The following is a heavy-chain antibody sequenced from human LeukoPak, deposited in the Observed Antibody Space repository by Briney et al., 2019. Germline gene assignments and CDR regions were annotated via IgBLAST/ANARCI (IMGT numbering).Heavy chain of an antibody. CDR1: GFTFSSYW. V-gene: IGHV3-15*01. CDR2: LKSRTDGGTT. J-gene: IGHJ5*02. D-gene: IGHD6-13*01. CDR3: ATPGRIPEAANWFDP. Sequence: GGSLRLSCTASGFTFSSYWMSWVRQAPGKGLEWVGHLKSRTDGGTTDYAAPVKGRFTISRDDSENTLYLQMNSLKTEDTAVYYCATPGRIPEAANWFDPWGQGTLVTVSS.